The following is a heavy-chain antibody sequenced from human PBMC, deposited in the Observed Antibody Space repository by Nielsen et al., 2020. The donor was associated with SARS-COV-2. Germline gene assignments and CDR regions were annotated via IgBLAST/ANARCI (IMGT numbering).Heavy chain of an antibody. Sequence: SETLSLTCSVSGGPISDYYWSWIRQPPGKGLEWIGFVHGSGATNYNPSLSSRVTISLDTSKNQFFLKMTSVTPADRAIYYCARDYYGDYLDGFDIWGQGTMVTVSS. V-gene: IGHV4-59*01. CDR2: VHGSGAT. J-gene: IGHJ3*02. D-gene: IGHD4-17*01. CDR1: GGPISDYY. CDR3: ARDYYGDYLDGFDI.